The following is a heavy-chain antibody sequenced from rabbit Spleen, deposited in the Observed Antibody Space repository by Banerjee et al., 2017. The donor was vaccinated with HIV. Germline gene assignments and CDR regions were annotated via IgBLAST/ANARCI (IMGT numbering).Heavy chain of an antibody. CDR2: IRESTNNDYT. Sequence: QSLEESGGDLVKPGASLTLTCTASGFSFSSSYCMCWVRQAPGKGLEWIACIRESTNNDYTWYASWAKGRFTISKSSSTTVTLQMTSLTVADTATYFCARGIDRNNWGSDLWGQGTLVTVS. V-gene: IGHV1S40*01. CDR3: ARGIDRNNWGSDL. D-gene: IGHD3-1*01. J-gene: IGHJ4*01. CDR1: GFSFSSSYC.